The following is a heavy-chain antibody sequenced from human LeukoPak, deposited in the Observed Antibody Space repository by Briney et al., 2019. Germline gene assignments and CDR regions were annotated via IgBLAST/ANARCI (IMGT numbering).Heavy chain of an antibody. J-gene: IGHJ3*02. CDR3: ARAPPYYYGSGTYFDI. CDR2: IYSGGST. CDR1: GFTVSSKY. Sequence: GGSPRLSCAASGFTVSSKYMSWVRQAPGKGLEWVSVIYSGGSTYYADSVKGRFTISRDNSKNTLYLQMNSLRAEDTAVYYCARAPPYYYGSGTYFDIWGQGTMVTVSS. D-gene: IGHD3-10*01. V-gene: IGHV3-66*01.